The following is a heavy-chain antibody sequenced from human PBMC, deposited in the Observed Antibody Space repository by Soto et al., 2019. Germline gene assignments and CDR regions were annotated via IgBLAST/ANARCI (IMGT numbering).Heavy chain of an antibody. V-gene: IGHV1-2*02. J-gene: IGHJ4*02. D-gene: IGHD1-26*01. Sequence: QVQLVQSGTEVKKPGASVKVSCKASGYTVTDYYIHWVRQAPGQGLERMGWIDPKNGGTIYAQNFQDRVTMTRDTSISTAYMDLSRLTSDDTALYYCARDDYGIYPYWGQGTLVTVSS. CDR2: IDPKNGGT. CDR1: GYTVTDYY. CDR3: ARDDYGIYPY.